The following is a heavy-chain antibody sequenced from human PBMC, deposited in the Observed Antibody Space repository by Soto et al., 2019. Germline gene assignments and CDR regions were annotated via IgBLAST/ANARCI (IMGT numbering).Heavy chain of an antibody. CDR1: GYTLTGYY. D-gene: IGHD1-20*01. CDR2: INPNSGDT. J-gene: IGHJ3*02. V-gene: IGHV1-2*02. CDR3: ARPPRYNWKGDAFDI. Sequence: ASVKVSCKASGYTLTGYYMHWVRQAPGQGLEWMGWINPNSGDTNYAQKLQGRVTMTRDTSTSTAYMELRSLRSDDTAVYYCARPPRYNWKGDAFDIWGQGTMVTVSS.